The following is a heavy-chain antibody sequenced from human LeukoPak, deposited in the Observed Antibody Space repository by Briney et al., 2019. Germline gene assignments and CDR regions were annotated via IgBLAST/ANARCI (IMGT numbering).Heavy chain of an antibody. J-gene: IGHJ3*02. CDR1: GFTFSSYA. V-gene: IGHV3-23*01. Sequence: RGGSLRLSCAASGFTFSSYAMSWVRQAPGKGLEWVSSLSGSGDNTYYADSVKGRFTISRDNSKNTLYLQMNSLRVEDTAVYYCAKDLTVTTRGDALDIWGRGTMVTVSS. D-gene: IGHD4-17*01. CDR2: LSGSGDNT. CDR3: AKDLTVTTRGDALDI.